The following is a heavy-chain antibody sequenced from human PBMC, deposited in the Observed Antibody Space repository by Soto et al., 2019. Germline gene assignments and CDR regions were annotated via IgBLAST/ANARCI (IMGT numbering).Heavy chain of an antibody. CDR3: ARVFDCTNGVCYTGPRNFDY. D-gene: IGHD2-8*01. CDR1: GYTFTSYG. V-gene: IGHV1-18*01. CDR2: ISAYNGNT. J-gene: IGHJ4*02. Sequence: ASVKVSCKASGYTFTSYGISWVRQAPGQGLEWMGWISAYNGNTNYAQKLQGRVTMTTDTSTSTAYMELRSLRSDDTAVYYCARVFDCTNGVCYTGPRNFDYWGQGTLVTVSS.